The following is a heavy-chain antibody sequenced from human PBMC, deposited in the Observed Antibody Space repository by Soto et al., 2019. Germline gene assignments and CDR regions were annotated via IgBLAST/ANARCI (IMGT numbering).Heavy chain of an antibody. CDR2: VYHTGDT. Sequence: SETLSLTCGVSGGTVGSSHWCSWVRQSPGRGLEWIGNVYHTGDTNFNPSLQSRATFSVDKSNNQFSLRLTSVTAADTAVYFCAREIVTAGGNNYFDPWGPGTLVTVSS. CDR1: GGTVGSSHW. D-gene: IGHD2-21*02. CDR3: AREIVTAGGNNYFDP. J-gene: IGHJ5*02. V-gene: IGHV4-4*02.